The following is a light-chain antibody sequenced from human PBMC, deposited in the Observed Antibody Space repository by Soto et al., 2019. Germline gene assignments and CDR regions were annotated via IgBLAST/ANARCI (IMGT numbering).Light chain of an antibody. Sequence: DIQMTHSPSTLSASGVEIVTLTFRSSQSISRWLAWYQQKSGKAPKFLIYDASSLESGVPSRFSGSGSGTEFTLTISTLQPDDFATYYCQQYNSYSTWTFGQGTKVDNK. V-gene: IGKV1-5*01. CDR3: QQYNSYSTWT. CDR1: QSISRW. CDR2: DAS. J-gene: IGKJ1*01.